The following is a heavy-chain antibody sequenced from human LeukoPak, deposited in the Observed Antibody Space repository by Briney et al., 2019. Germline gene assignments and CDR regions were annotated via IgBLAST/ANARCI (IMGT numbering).Heavy chain of an antibody. CDR2: IIPIFGTA. CDR1: GGTFSNYA. Sequence: GASVNVSCKASGGTFSNYAISWVRQAPGQGLEGMGGIIPIFGTANYAQKFQGRVTITADESTSTAYMELSSLRSEDTAVYYCARKRVQGIAGYYYYGMDVWGQGTTVTVSS. CDR3: ARKRVQGIAGYYYYGMDV. D-gene: IGHD6-13*01. V-gene: IGHV1-69*13. J-gene: IGHJ6*02.